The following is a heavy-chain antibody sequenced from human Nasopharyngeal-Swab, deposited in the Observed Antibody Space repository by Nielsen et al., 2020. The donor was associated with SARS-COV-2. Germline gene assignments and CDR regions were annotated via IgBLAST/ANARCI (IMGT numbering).Heavy chain of an antibody. CDR3: ASGLPVIDY. V-gene: IGHV4-4*02. D-gene: IGHD5-12*01. J-gene: IGHJ4*02. Sequence: WIRQPPGKGLEWIGEIYHSGSTNYNPSLKSRVTISVDKSKNQFSLKLSSVTAADTAVYYCASGLPVIDYWGQGTLVTVSS. CDR2: IYHSGST.